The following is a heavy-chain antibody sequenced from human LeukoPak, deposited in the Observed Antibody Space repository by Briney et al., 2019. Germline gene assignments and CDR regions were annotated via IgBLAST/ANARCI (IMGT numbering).Heavy chain of an antibody. V-gene: IGHV4-34*01. CDR2: ITHSGST. CDR3: ARAHTTSWYMDY. J-gene: IGHJ4*02. Sequence: PSETLSLTCGVYGGSFSGYCCSWIRQPPGKGLEWIGEITHSGSTNYNPSLKSRVTISLDTSNNQFSLKLTSVTAADTAVYYCARAHTTSWYMDYWGQGTLVTVSS. D-gene: IGHD6-13*01. CDR1: GGSFSGYC.